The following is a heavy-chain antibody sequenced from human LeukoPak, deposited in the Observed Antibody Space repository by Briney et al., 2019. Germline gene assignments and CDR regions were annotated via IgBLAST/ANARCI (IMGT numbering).Heavy chain of an antibody. J-gene: IGHJ6*03. V-gene: IGHV4-59*01. Sequence: SGTLSLTCTVSGGTISTNYWSWIRQPPGRGLEWVGDIYYSGTTNYSPAIKSRVTISVDTSNNQFSLKLTSVTAADTAVYYCARTLRWFPQGTFYNFYMDVWGKGTTVTVSS. CDR3: ARTLRWFPQGTFYNFYMDV. CDR2: IYYSGTT. CDR1: GGTISTNY. D-gene: IGHD3-16*01.